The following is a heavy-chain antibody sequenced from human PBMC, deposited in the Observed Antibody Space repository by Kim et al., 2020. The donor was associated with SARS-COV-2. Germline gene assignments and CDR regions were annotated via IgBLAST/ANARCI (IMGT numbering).Heavy chain of an antibody. CDR2: INHSGSA. J-gene: IGHJ6*02. Sequence: SETLSLTCAVYGGSFSGYYWSWIRQPPGKGLEWIGEINHSGSAHYNPSLKSRVIISVDTSKNQFSLKLSSVTAADTAVYYCARGPVRTGFYYDYGMDVWGQGTTVTVSS. CDR1: GGSFSGYY. D-gene: IGHD1-1*01. CDR3: ARGPVRTGFYYDYGMDV. V-gene: IGHV4-34*01.